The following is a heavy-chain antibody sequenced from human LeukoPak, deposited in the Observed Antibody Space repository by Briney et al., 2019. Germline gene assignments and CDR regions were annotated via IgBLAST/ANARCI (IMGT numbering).Heavy chain of an antibody. V-gene: IGHV3-30*03. Sequence: PGGSLRLSCAASGFTFSSYGMHWVRQAPGKGLEWVAVISYDGSNKYYADSVKGRFTISRDNSKNTLYLQMNSLRAEDTAVYYCATGSLGDYYYGMDVWGQGTTVTVSS. D-gene: IGHD6-13*01. CDR3: ATGSLGDYYYGMDV. CDR1: GFTFSSYG. J-gene: IGHJ6*02. CDR2: ISYDGSNK.